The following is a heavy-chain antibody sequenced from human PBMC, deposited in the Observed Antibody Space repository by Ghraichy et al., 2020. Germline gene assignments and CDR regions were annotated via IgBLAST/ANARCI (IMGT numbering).Heavy chain of an antibody. CDR1: GYTFISYY. Sequence: ASVKVSCKASGYTFISYYLHWVRQAPGQGLEWMGMLNPRDGSTTYAQKFQGRVTMTRDTSTSTIYMELSSRRSEDTAVYYCARAYYYDSLGYWGQGTLVTVSS. J-gene: IGHJ4*02. V-gene: IGHV1-46*01. CDR3: ARAYYYDSLGY. D-gene: IGHD3-22*01. CDR2: LNPRDGST.